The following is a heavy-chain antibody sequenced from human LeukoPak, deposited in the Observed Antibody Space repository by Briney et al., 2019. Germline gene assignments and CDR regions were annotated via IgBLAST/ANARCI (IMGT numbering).Heavy chain of an antibody. CDR2: INPSGGST. J-gene: IGHJ4*02. D-gene: IGHD1-26*01. CDR3: ARALVGARAGGSYYFDY. CDR1: GYTFTSYY. V-gene: IGHV1-46*01. Sequence: ASVKVSCKASGYTFTSYYMHWVRQAPGQGLECMGIINPSGGSTSYAQKFQGRVTMTRDTSTSTVYMELSSLRSEDTAVYYCARALVGARAGGSYYFDYWGQGTLVTVSS.